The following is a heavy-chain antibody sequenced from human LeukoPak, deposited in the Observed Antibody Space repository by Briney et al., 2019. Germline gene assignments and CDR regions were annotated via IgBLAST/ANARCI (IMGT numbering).Heavy chain of an antibody. CDR1: GGSISSYY. D-gene: IGHD3-22*01. J-gene: IGHJ4*02. CDR2: IYYSGST. CDR3: ARDGSMIVDFDY. V-gene: IGHV4-59*12. Sequence: ASETLSLTCTVSGGSISSYYWSWVRQPPGKGLEWIGYIYYSGSTNYNPSLKSRVTISVDTSKNQFSLKLSSVTAADTAVYYCARDGSMIVDFDYWGQGTLVTVSS.